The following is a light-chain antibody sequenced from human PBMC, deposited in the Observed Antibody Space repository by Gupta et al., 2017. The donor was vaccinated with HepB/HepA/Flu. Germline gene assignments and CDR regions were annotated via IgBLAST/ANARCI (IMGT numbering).Light chain of an antibody. J-gene: IGKJ4*01. Sequence: DIRMTQSPSTLSASVGDRVTITCRASQRISPWLAWYQQKPGRAPKLLIYKTSTLESGVPSRFSGSGSGTEFTLTISSLQPDDFATYYCQQYNNYPLSFGGGTKVKIK. CDR3: QQYNNYPLS. V-gene: IGKV1-5*03. CDR1: QRISPW. CDR2: KTS.